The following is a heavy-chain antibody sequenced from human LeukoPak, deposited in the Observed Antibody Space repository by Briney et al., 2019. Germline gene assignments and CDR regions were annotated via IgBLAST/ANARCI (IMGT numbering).Heavy chain of an antibody. CDR1: GYTFTSYY. CDR3: TRDSEVGATTA. CDR2: INPSGGST. V-gene: IGHV1-46*01. D-gene: IGHD1-26*01. Sequence: ASVKVSCKASGYTFTSYYMHWVRQAPGQGLEWMGIINPSGGSTSYAQKFQGRVTMTRDTSTSTVYMELSSLRSEDTAVYYCTRDSEVGATTAWGQGTMVTVSS. J-gene: IGHJ3*01.